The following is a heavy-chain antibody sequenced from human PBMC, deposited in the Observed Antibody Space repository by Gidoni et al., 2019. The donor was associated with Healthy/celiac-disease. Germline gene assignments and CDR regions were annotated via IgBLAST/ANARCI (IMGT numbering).Heavy chain of an antibody. CDR3: ARGIVSRGYSSSWRPLYYDYYMDV. V-gene: IGHV4-34*01. J-gene: IGHJ6*03. CDR2: INHSVST. D-gene: IGHD6-13*01. Sequence: QVQLQQWGAGLLTPSETLSLTCAVYGGSFGGYYWSWIRQPPGKGLELIGEINHSVSTNYNPSLKSRVTISGDTSKNQFSLNLSSGTAADTAVYYCARGIVSRGYSSSWRPLYYDYYMDVWGKGTTVTVSS. CDR1: GGSFGGYY.